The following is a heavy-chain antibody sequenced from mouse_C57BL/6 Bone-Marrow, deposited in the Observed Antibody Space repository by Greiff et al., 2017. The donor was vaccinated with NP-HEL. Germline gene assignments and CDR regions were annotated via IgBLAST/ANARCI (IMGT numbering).Heavy chain of an antibody. J-gene: IGHJ2*01. V-gene: IGHV1-53*01. D-gene: IGHD3-2*02. Sequence: QLQQPGTELVKPGASVKLSCKASGYTFTSYWMHWRKQRPGQGLEWLGDMNPNNGGTNDNEKFKTKATLTVDKSSSTAYMQLSSLTSEDSAVYYCARDSGYAFDYWGQGTALTVTA. CDR3: ARDSGYAFDY. CDR2: MNPNNGGT. CDR1: GYTFTSYW.